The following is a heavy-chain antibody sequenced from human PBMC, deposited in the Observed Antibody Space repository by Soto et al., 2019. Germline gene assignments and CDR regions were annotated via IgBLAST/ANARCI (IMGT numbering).Heavy chain of an antibody. Sequence: GGSLRLSCECSGFIFSSYAIHWVRQAPGKGLEWVAVISYDGRSTFYRDSVKGRFTISRDNSKNTLYLQMNSLRAEDTAVYYCAKRSSSFTFDYWGQGTLVTVSS. D-gene: IGHD6-6*01. V-gene: IGHV3-30-3*02. J-gene: IGHJ4*02. CDR2: ISYDGRST. CDR3: AKRSSSFTFDY. CDR1: GFIFSSYA.